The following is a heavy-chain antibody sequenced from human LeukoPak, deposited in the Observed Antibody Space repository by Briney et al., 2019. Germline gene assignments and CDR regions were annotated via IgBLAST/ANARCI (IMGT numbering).Heavy chain of an antibody. J-gene: IGHJ4*02. V-gene: IGHV1-8*01. CDR1: GYTFTSYD. D-gene: IGHD4-17*01. Sequence: ASVKVSCKASGYTFTSYDINWVRQATGQGLEWMGWKNPNSGNTGYAQKFQGRVTMTRNTSISTAYMELSSLRSEDTAVYYCARVIGSYGDSAYWGQGTLVTVSS. CDR3: ARVIGSYGDSAY. CDR2: KNPNSGNT.